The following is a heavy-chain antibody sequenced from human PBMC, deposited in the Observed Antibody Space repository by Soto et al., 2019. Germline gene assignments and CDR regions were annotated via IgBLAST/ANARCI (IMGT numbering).Heavy chain of an antibody. V-gene: IGHV3-73*01. CDR2: IRSKANSYAT. D-gene: IGHD2-21*02. J-gene: IGHJ4*02. CDR1: GFTFSGSA. Sequence: GGSLRLSCAASGFTFSGSAMHWVRQASGKGLEWVGRIRSKANSYATAYAASVKGRFTISRDDSKNTAYLQMNSLKTEDTAVYYCTRHVSGVTYDPELDYWGQGTLVTVSS. CDR3: TRHVSGVTYDPELDY.